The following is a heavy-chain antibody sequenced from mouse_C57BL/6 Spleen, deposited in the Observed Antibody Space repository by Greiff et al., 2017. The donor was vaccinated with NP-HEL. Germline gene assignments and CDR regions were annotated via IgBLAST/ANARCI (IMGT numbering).Heavy chain of an antibody. V-gene: IGHV10-1*01. Sequence: EVQVVESGGGLVQPKGSLKLSCAASGFSFNTYAMNWVRQAPGKGLEWVARIRSKSNNYATYYADSVKDRFTISRDDSESMLYLQMNNLKTEDTAMYYCSGSSYDWYFDVWGTGTTVTVSS. CDR2: IRSKSNNYAT. J-gene: IGHJ1*03. CDR1: GFSFNTYA. D-gene: IGHD1-1*01. CDR3: SGSSYDWYFDV.